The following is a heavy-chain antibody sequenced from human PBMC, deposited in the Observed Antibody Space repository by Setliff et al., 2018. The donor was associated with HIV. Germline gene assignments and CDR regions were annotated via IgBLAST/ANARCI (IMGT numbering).Heavy chain of an antibody. CDR1: GYPSSTHA. J-gene: IGHJ5*02. V-gene: IGHV1-69*10. CDR2: IISILDIT. CDR3: ARDLIMITFGGVKDASNWFDL. D-gene: IGHD3-16*01. Sequence: SVKVSCKASGYPSSTHAINWVRQAPGQGLEWMGQIISILDITSYAQKLQGRVSITADESTSTFYMELSDLTSADTAVYYCARDLIMITFGGVKDASNWFDLWGQGTLVTVS.